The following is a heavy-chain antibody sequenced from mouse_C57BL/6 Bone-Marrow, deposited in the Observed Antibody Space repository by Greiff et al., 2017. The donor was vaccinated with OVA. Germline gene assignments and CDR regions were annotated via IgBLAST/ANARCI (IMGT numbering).Heavy chain of an antibody. CDR2: IYPRSGNT. CDR1: GYTFTSYG. V-gene: IGHV1-81*01. D-gene: IGHD2-1*01. CDR3: ARGGGNYWFAY. Sequence: QVQLKQSGAELARPGASVKLSCKASGYTFTSYGISWVKQRTGQGLEWIGEIYPRSGNTYYNEKFKGKATLTADKSSSTAYMELRSLTSEDSAVYFCARGGGNYWFAYWGQGTLVTVSA. J-gene: IGHJ3*01.